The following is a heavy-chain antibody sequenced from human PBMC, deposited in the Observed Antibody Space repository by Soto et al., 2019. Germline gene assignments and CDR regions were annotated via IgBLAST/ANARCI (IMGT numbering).Heavy chain of an antibody. J-gene: IGHJ4*02. CDR3: ARVPNDSSGYYLAPGDY. D-gene: IGHD3-22*01. CDR1: GYSFTSYW. CDR2: IDPSDSYT. Sequence: PGESLKISCKGSGYSFTSYWISWVRQMPGKGPEWMGRIDPSDSYTNYSPSFQGHVTISADKSISTAYLQWSSLKASDTAMYYCARVPNDSSGYYLAPGDYWGQGTLVTVSS. V-gene: IGHV5-10-1*01.